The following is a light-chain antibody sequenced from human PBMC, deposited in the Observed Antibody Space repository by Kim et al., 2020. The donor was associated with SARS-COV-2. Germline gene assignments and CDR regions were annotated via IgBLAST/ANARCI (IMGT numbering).Light chain of an antibody. CDR3: QQYNSLPVT. V-gene: IGKV1-33*01. Sequence: ASVGDRVTITCQASQDIRNFLKWFRQKPGKAPNLLIYDGSNLETGVPSRCSGSGSGTDFTLTINSLQPEDIATDYCQQYNSLPVTFGQGTRLEIK. CDR1: QDIRNF. J-gene: IGKJ5*01. CDR2: DGS.